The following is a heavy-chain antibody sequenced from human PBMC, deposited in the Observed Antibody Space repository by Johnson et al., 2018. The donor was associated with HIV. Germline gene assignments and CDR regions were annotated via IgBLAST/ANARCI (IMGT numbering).Heavy chain of an antibody. CDR2: IKQDGSER. D-gene: IGHD6-19*01. CDR3: AREGGRIAVAGPSRENDAFEI. Sequence: LVESGGGVVQPGRSLRLSCVASRFTFSDYYMSWIRQAPGKGLEWVANIKQDGSERYYVDSVKGRFTISRDNAKNSLYLQMNSLIADDTAVYYCAREGGRIAVAGPSRENDAFEIWGHWTMVTVSS. J-gene: IGHJ3*02. V-gene: IGHV3-7*01. CDR1: RFTFSDYY.